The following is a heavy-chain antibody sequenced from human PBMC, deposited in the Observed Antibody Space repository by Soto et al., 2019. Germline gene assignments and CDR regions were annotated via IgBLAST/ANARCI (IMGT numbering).Heavy chain of an antibody. V-gene: IGHV1-69*13. CDR1: GGTFSSYA. CDR2: IIPIFGTA. J-gene: IGHJ6*02. CDR3: ARYSGSYRAPYYYYGMGV. Sequence: ASVKVSCKASGGTFSSYAISWVRQAPGQGLEWMGGIIPIFGTANYAQKFQGRVTITADESTSTAYMELSSLRSEDTAVYYCARYSGSYRAPYYYYGMGVWGQGTTVTVSS. D-gene: IGHD1-26*01.